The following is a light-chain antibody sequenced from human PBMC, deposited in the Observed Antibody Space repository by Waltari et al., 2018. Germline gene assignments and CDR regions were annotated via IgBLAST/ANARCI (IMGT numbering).Light chain of an antibody. V-gene: IGLV3-21*04. J-gene: IGLJ2*01. CDR2: YDN. Sequence: SYVLTQPPSVSVAPGETANIICGGDNIGSKSVHWYHQKPGQAPVLVIYYDNDRPAGIPARFSGSNSGNTATLTIARVKAGDEADYFCQVWDTGSDQVVFGGGTKLSVL. CDR1: NIGSKS. CDR3: QVWDTGSDQVV.